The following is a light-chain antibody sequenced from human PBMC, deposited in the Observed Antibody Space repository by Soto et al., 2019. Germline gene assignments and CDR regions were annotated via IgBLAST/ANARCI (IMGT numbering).Light chain of an antibody. CDR3: QHYPTSPPLT. CDR2: GAS. CDR1: QSVSSGY. V-gene: IGKV3-20*01. Sequence: EIVLTQSPGTLSLSPGERATLSCRASQSVSSGYLGWYQQKPGQAPRLLIYGASNRATGIPDRFSGSGSGTDFTLTISRLEPEDFAVYYCQHYPTSPPLTFGPGTKVDIK. J-gene: IGKJ3*01.